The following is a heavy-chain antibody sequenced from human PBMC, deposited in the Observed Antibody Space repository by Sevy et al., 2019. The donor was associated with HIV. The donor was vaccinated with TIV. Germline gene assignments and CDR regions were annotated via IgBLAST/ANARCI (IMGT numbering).Heavy chain of an antibody. CDR2: INPNSGGT. Sequence: ASVKVSCKASGYTFTGYYMHWVRQAPGQGPEWMGWINPNSGGTNYARKFQGRVTMTTDTSISTAYLELSRLRSDDTAVYYCARFTTIFTAGGDFQHWGQGTLVTVSS. V-gene: IGHV1-2*02. J-gene: IGHJ1*01. CDR3: ARFTTIFTAGGDFQH. CDR1: GYTFTGYY. D-gene: IGHD3-9*01.